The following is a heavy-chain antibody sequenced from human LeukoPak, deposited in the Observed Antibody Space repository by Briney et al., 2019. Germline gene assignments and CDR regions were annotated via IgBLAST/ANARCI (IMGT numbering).Heavy chain of an antibody. CDR3: AKQSLYDSSGHFHY. CDR2: ITGSGGYT. Sequence: PAGGSLRLSCAASGFTFSSYAMTWVRRAPGKGLEWVSTITGSGGYTYYADSVKGRFTISRDNSKNTLFLRMNSLRAEDTAVYFCAKQSLYDSSGHFHYWGQGTLVTVSS. J-gene: IGHJ4*02. CDR1: GFTFSSYA. D-gene: IGHD3-22*01. V-gene: IGHV3-23*01.